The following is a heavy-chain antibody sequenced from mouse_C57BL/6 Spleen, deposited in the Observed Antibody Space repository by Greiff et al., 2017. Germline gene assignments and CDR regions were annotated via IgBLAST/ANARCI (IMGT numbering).Heavy chain of an antibody. CDR3: ASDGYLDWYFGY. Sequence: EVQLVESGGGLVKPGGSLKLSCAASGFTFSDYGMHWVRQAPEKGLEWVAYISSGSSTTYYADNVKGRFTISRDNAKNTLFLQMTSLRSEDTAMYYCASDGYLDWYFGYWGQGTTLTVSS. D-gene: IGHD5-1*01. CDR2: ISSGSSTT. CDR1: GFTFSDYG. V-gene: IGHV5-17*01. J-gene: IGHJ2*01.